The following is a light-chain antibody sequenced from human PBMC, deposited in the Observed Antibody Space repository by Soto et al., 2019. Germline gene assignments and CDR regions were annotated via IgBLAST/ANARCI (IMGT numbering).Light chain of an antibody. CDR3: AAWDDSLTGPV. CDR2: SNN. Sequence: QSVLTQPPSVSGTPGQRVTISCSGSSSNIGSNVVKWYQQLPGTAPKLLIYSNNQRPSGVPDRFSGSKSGTPASLAISGLQSEDEADYYCAAWDDSLTGPVFGGGTKLTVL. V-gene: IGLV1-44*01. CDR1: SSNIGSNV. J-gene: IGLJ3*02.